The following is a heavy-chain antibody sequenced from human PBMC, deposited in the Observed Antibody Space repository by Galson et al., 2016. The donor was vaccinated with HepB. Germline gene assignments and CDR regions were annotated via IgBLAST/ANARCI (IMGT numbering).Heavy chain of an antibody. J-gene: IGHJ6*02. V-gene: IGHV4-4*02. CDR2: LHYAGST. D-gene: IGHD6-13*01. CDR1: GGSIITTSW. CDR3: ARDTRSMAAAGTTYGLDV. Sequence: SETLSLTCAVSGGSIITTSWWTWVRQPPGKGLEWIGELHYAGSTNFNPALTSRVIVSVDRSKNQFSLNLTSVTAADTAVYYCARDTRSMAAAGTTYGLDVWGPGTTVTVSS.